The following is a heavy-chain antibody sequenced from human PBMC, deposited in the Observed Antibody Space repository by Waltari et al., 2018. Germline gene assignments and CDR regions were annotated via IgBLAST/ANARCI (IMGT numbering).Heavy chain of an antibody. CDR2: SSGTGYNT. Sequence: DVQLLESGGGLAQPGGSLRLSCAASGFTLITYAMAWVRQAPGKGLEWVSESSGTGYNTYYVDSVKGRFTISRDNSKNTLYLEMNNLRAEDTAVYFCARDGYNWIPFDCWGQGTLVTVSS. V-gene: IGHV3-23*01. CDR1: GFTLITYA. D-gene: IGHD5-12*01. J-gene: IGHJ4*02. CDR3: ARDGYNWIPFDC.